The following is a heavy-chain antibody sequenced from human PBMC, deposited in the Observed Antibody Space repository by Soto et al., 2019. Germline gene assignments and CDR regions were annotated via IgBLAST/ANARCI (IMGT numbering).Heavy chain of an antibody. CDR2: ISYDGSNK. D-gene: IGHD3-10*01. CDR1: GFTFSSYG. Sequence: GGSLRLSCAASGFTFSSYGMHWVRQAPGKGLEWVAVISYDGSNKYYADSVKGRFTISRDNSKNTLYLQMNSLRAEDTAVYYCAKDQQGEDYYYYGMDVWGQGTTVTVSS. CDR3: AKDQQGEDYYYYGMDV. J-gene: IGHJ6*02. V-gene: IGHV3-30*18.